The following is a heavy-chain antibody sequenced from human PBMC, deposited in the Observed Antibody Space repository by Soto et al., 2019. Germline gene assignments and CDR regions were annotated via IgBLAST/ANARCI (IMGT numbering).Heavy chain of an antibody. CDR3: AHRVLRTVFGLVTTTAIYFDF. V-gene: IGHV2-5*02. Sequence: QITLKESGPTVVKPTETRTLTCTFSRFSLTTSGVGVGWVRQSPGKAPEWLALIYWDDDKRYSTSLKSRLTITKDTSKNQVVLTMANVDPADTATYYCAHRVLRTVFGLVTTTAIYFDFWGQGTPVVVSS. CDR2: IYWDDDK. CDR1: RFSLTTSGVG. D-gene: IGHD3-3*01. J-gene: IGHJ4*02.